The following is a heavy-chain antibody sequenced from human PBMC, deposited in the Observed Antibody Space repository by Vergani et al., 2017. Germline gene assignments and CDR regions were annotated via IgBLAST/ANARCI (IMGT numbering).Heavy chain of an antibody. D-gene: IGHD5-24*01. CDR3: ARDARRDGKLWHYYYYYGMDV. V-gene: IGHV1-69*01. CDR2: IIPIFGTA. CDR1: GGTFSSYA. J-gene: IGHJ6*02. Sequence: QVQLVQSGAEVKKPGSSVKVSCKASGGTFSSYAINWVRQAPGQGLEWMGGIIPIFGTANYAQNFQGRVTITADESTSTAYMELSSLRFEDTAVYYCARDARRDGKLWHYYYYYGMDVWGQGTTVTVSS.